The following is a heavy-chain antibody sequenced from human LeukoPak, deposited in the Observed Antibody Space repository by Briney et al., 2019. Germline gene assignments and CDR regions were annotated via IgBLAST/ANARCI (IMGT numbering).Heavy chain of an antibody. Sequence: SETLSLTCTGSGDSISSYYWNWIGQAPGKALEWIGHIHYNGDTAYNFSLKSRVTISRDTSKNQFSLKVTSVTAADTAVYYCGRWGYFDSGGYFVVDYWGQGTVVTVSS. CDR2: IHYNGDT. CDR3: GRWGYFDSGGYFVVDY. CDR1: GDSISSYY. D-gene: IGHD3-22*01. V-gene: IGHV4-59*01. J-gene: IGHJ4*02.